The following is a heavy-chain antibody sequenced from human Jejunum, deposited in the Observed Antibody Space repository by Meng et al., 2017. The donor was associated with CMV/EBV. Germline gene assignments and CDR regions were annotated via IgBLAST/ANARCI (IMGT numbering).Heavy chain of an antibody. CDR3: AREEYDFWSDYHRYFDY. CDR2: MKLDGNEK. J-gene: IGHJ4*02. D-gene: IGHD3-3*01. Sequence: FRSYIMRWVSQGTGKRLEWVANMKLDGNEKYYVDSVKCRFTISWDDAQNSLYLQLNNLRVEDTAVYYCAREEYDFWSDYHRYFDYWGQGMPVTVSS. V-gene: IGHV3-7*01. CDR1: FRSYI.